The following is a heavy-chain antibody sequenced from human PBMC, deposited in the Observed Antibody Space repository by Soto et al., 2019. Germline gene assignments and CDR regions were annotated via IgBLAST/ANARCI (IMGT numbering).Heavy chain of an antibody. Sequence: EVQLVESGGGLVQPGGSLRLSCAASGFTFNAYWMTWVRQAPGKGLEWVANINRDGTEKNYVDSVKGRFTVSRDNAKNSLHLQMSSLRAEDTAVYYRGRDRTEYGSDSSSYYDVFAIWGQGTKVTVSS. V-gene: IGHV3-7*05. CDR3: GRDRTEYGSDSSSYYDVFAI. CDR1: GFTFNAYW. D-gene: IGHD6-19*01. CDR2: INRDGTEK. J-gene: IGHJ3*02.